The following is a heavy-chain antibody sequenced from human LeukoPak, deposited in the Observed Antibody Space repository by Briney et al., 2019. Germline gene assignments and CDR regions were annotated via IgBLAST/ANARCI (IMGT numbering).Heavy chain of an antibody. Sequence: PGGSLRLSCAASGFTFGSNAMSWVRQAPGKGLEWVSVITGNGGRTYYADSVKGRFTISRDNSKNTLSLQMNSLRADDTAVYYCAKDAVAPGSGGDYFGYWGQGTLVTVSS. CDR3: AKDAVAPGSGGDYFGY. CDR1: GFTFGSNA. J-gene: IGHJ4*02. D-gene: IGHD3-10*01. V-gene: IGHV3-23*01. CDR2: ITGNGGRT.